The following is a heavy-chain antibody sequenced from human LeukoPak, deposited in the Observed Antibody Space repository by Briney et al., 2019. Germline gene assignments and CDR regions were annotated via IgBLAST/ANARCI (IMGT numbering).Heavy chain of an antibody. J-gene: IGHJ5*02. D-gene: IGHD2-2*01. V-gene: IGHV1-8*02. CDR1: GYTFTSYD. CDR3: ARDSPDIVVVPAANPDNWFDP. CDR2: MNPNSGNT. Sequence: ASVKVSCKASGYTFTSYDINWVRQATGQGLEWMGWMNPNSGNTGYAQKFQGRVTMTRDTSISTAYMELSRLRSDDTAVYYCARDSPDIVVVPAANPDNWFDPWGQGTLVTVSS.